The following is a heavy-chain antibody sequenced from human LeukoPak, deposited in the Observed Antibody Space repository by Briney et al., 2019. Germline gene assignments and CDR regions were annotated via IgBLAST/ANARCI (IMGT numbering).Heavy chain of an antibody. CDR1: GFTFSMYW. CDR3: ARVSRDFYSNYYYYYGMDV. Sequence: GGSLRLSCAASGFTFSMYWMSWVRQAPGKGPEWVANIKVDGSEKYYVDSVKGRFTISRDNAKNSLYLQMNSLRAEDTAVYYCARVSRDFYSNYYYYYGMDVWGQGTTVTVSS. J-gene: IGHJ6*02. V-gene: IGHV3-7*01. D-gene: IGHD4-11*01. CDR2: IKVDGSEK.